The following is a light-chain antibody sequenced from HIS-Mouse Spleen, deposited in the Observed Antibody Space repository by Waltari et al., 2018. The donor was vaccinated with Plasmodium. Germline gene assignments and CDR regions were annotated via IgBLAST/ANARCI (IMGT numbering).Light chain of an antibody. Sequence: EIVLTKSPATLSLSPGDQSTRLCRASQSVSSYLAWYQQKPGQAPRLLIYDASNRATGIPARFSGSGSGTDFTLTISSLEPEDFAVYYCQQRSNWPLYTFGQGTKLEIK. CDR1: QSVSSY. V-gene: IGKV3-11*01. J-gene: IGKJ2*01. CDR2: DAS. CDR3: QQRSNWPLYT.